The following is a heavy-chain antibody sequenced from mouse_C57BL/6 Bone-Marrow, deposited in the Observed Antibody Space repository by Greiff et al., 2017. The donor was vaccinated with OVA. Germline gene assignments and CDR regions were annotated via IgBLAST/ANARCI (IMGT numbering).Heavy chain of an antibody. J-gene: IGHJ3*01. CDR3: ARNGWAY. Sequence: EVMLVESGGGLVKPGGSLKLSCAASGFTFSDYGMHWVRQAPEKGLEWAAYISSGSSTIYYADTVKGRFTISRDNAKNTLFLQMTSLRSEDTAMYYCARNGWAYWGQGTLVTVSA. V-gene: IGHV5-17*01. CDR2: ISSGSSTI. CDR1: GFTFSDYG. D-gene: IGHD2-2*01.